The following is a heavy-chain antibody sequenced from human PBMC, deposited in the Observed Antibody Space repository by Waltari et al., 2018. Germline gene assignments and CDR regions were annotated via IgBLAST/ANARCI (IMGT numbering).Heavy chain of an antibody. CDR2: INTNTGHP. CDR3: VRERWSGSTSPPGY. CDR1: GYTFTSYT. V-gene: IGHV7-4-1*02. Sequence: QVQLVQSGSELKKPGASVKVSCKAYGYTFTSYTLNWLRQAPGQGLDWMGWINTNTGHPTYGQGFTGRCVFSVDTSVSTAYLQINSLKAEDTAVYYCVRERWSGSTSPPGYWGQGTPVTVSS. D-gene: IGHD1-7*01. J-gene: IGHJ4*02.